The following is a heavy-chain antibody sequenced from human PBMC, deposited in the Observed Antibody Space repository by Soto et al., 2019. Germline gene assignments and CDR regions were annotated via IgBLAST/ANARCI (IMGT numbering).Heavy chain of an antibody. CDR2: INAGNGNT. CDR1: GYTFTSYA. J-gene: IGHJ6*02. V-gene: IGHV1-3*01. Sequence: ASVKVSCKASGYTFTSYAMHWVRQAPGQRLEWMGWINAGNGNTKYSQKFQGRVTITRDTSASTAYMELSSLRSEDTAVYYCAYGIAAAGGYYYYYGMDVWGQGTTVTV. D-gene: IGHD6-13*01. CDR3: AYGIAAAGGYYYYYGMDV.